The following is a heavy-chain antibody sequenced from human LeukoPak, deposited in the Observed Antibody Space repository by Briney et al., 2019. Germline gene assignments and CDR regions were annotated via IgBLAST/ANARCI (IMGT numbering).Heavy chain of an antibody. CDR3: ARWVECSSTRSYEYYFDY. Sequence: SETLSLTCTVSGGSISSSSYYWGRIRQPPGKGLEWIGSIYYSGSTYYNPSLKSRVTISVDPSKNQFSLKLSSVTDADTAGYYCARWVECSSTRSYEYYFDYWGQGTLVTVSS. D-gene: IGHD2-2*01. J-gene: IGHJ4*02. V-gene: IGHV4-39*07. CDR2: IYYSGST. CDR1: GGSISSSSYY.